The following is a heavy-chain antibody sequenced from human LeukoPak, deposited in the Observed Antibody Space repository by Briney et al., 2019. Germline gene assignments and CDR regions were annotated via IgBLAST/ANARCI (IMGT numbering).Heavy chain of an antibody. V-gene: IGHV3-7*01. CDR1: GFTFSSYW. Sequence: GGSLRLSCAASGFTFSSYWMSWVRQAPGKGLEWVANIKQDGSEKYFVDSVKGRFTISRDNAKNSLYLQMNSLRAEDTAVYYCAKDRGSYFYLLNAFDIWGQGTMVTVSS. CDR2: IKQDGSEK. D-gene: IGHD1-26*01. CDR3: AKDRGSYFYLLNAFDI. J-gene: IGHJ3*02.